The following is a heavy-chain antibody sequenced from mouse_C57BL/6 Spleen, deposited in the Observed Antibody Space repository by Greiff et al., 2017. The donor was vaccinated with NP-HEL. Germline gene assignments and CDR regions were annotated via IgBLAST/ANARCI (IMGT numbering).Heavy chain of an antibody. D-gene: IGHD2-1*01. CDR3: ADYYGNDWYFDV. Sequence: VQLQQSGPVLVKPGASVKMSCKASGYTFTDYCMNWVKQSHGKSLEWIGVINPYNGGTSYNQKFKGKATLTVDKSSSTAYMELNSLTSEDSAVYYCADYYGNDWYFDVWGTGTTVTVSS. J-gene: IGHJ1*03. CDR2: INPYNGGT. CDR1: GYTFTDYC. V-gene: IGHV1-19*01.